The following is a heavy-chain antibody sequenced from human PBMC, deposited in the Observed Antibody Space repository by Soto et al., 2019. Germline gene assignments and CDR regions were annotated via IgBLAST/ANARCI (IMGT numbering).Heavy chain of an antibody. CDR2: IYYGGTT. CDR3: ARLSGWSRNNWVDP. V-gene: IGHV4-39*01. J-gene: IGHJ5*02. D-gene: IGHD6-19*01. CDR1: GASISVHSYY. Sequence: PSETLSLTCTVSGASISVHSYYWTWIRQPPGKGLEWIGNIYYGGTTYYNPSLKSRVTIFVDTSKKQFSLKMTSVTAADTAVYYCARLSGWSRNNWVDPWGQGILVTVSS.